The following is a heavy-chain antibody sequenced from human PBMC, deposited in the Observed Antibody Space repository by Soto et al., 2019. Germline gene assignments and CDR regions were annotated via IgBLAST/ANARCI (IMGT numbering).Heavy chain of an antibody. CDR3: ARDGPIVATVGPDYYYGMDV. CDR2: ISYDGSNK. Sequence: QVQLVESGGGVVQPGRSLRLSCAASGFTFSSYAMHWVRQAPGKGLEWVAVISYDGSNKYYADSVKGRFTISRDNSKNTLYLQMNSLRAEDTAVYYWARDGPIVATVGPDYYYGMDVWGQGTTVTVSS. V-gene: IGHV3-30-3*01. J-gene: IGHJ6*02. CDR1: GFTFSSYA. D-gene: IGHD5-12*01.